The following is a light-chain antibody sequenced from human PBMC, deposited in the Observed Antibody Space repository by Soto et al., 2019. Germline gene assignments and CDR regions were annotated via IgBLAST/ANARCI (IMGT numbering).Light chain of an antibody. CDR3: QQYNDVQYT. CDR2: KAT. CDR1: QSICSG. V-gene: IGKV1-5*03. Sequence: DIQMTQSPSTLSASVGDVFTITCRASQSICSGWDWYQQKPGKAPKLLIYKATNLQSGVPSRFSGSGSGTDFSLTISSLQPVDSATYFCQQYNDVQYTFGPGTKLEI. J-gene: IGKJ2*01.